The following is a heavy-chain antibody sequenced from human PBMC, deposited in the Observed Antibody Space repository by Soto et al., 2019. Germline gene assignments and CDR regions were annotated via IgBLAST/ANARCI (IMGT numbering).Heavy chain of an antibody. CDR2: ISGSGGST. D-gene: IGHD5-18*01. CDR3: AKGDTTMVILIGVGGMDV. J-gene: IGHJ6*02. CDR1: GFTFSGYA. V-gene: IGHV3-23*01. Sequence: EVQLLESGGGLVQPGGSLRLSCAVSGFTFSGYAMSWVRQAPGKGLEWVSGISGSGGSTNYVDSVKGRFTISRDNSKNTLYLQMNSLGAEDTAVYYCAKGDTTMVILIGVGGMDVWGQGTTVTVSS.